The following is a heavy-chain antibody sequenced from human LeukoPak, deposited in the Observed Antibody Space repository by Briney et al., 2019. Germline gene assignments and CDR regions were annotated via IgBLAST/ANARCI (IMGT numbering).Heavy chain of an antibody. Sequence: SETLSLTCTVSGGSISSYYWSWIRQPPGKGLEWIGYIYYSGSTNYNPSLKSRVTISVDTSKNQFSLKLSSVTAADTAVYYCARNEKNWGSSPGYFDYWGQGTLVTVSS. V-gene: IGHV4-59*08. CDR3: ARNEKNWGSSPGYFDY. CDR2: IYYSGST. CDR1: GGSISSYY. J-gene: IGHJ4*02. D-gene: IGHD7-27*01.